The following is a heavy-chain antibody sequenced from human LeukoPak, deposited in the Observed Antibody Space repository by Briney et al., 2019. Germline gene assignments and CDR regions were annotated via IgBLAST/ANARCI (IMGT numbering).Heavy chain of an antibody. D-gene: IGHD1-26*01. Sequence: AGGSLRLSCAVSGFTFSSYAMSWVRQAPGKGLEWVSAISGSGGSTYYADSVKGRFTISRDNSKNTLYLQMNSLRAEDTAVYYCAKEVIVGVSFDYWGQGTLVTVSS. V-gene: IGHV3-23*01. J-gene: IGHJ4*02. CDR1: GFTFSSYA. CDR2: ISGSGGST. CDR3: AKEVIVGVSFDY.